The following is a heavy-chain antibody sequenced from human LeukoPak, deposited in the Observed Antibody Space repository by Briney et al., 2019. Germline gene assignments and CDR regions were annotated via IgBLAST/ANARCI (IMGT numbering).Heavy chain of an antibody. CDR1: GYTFTSYG. D-gene: IGHD3-22*01. J-gene: IGHJ4*02. V-gene: IGHV1-18*01. CDR2: ISAYNGNT. Sequence: GASVKVSCKASGYTFTSYGISWVRQAPGQGLEWMGWISAYNGNTNYAQKLQGRVTMTTDTSTSTAYMELRSLRSDDTAVYYCARDERLREYYYDSSGYYPRWGQGTLVTVSS. CDR3: ARDERLREYYYDSSGYYPR.